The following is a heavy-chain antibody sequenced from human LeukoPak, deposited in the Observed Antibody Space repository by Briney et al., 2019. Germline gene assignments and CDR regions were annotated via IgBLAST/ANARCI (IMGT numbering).Heavy chain of an antibody. CDR1: GYSFTSHW. CDR2: IYPGDSDT. V-gene: IGHV5-51*01. CDR3: ARRPFDSSGYLFDY. J-gene: IGHJ4*02. Sequence: GESLKISCKGSGYSFTSHWIGWVRQMSGKGLEWMGIIYPGDSDTRYSPSFQGQVIISADKSISTAYLQWSSLKASDTAMYYSARRPFDSSGYLFDYWGQGTLVTVSS. D-gene: IGHD3-22*01.